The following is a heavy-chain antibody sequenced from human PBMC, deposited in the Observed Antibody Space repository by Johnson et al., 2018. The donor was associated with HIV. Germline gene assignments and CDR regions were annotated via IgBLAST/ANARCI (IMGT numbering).Heavy chain of an antibody. Sequence: VQLVESGGGVVQPGGSLRLSCAASGFTFSSYGMHWVRQAPGKGLEWVAFIRYDGSNKYYADSVKGRFTISRDNSKNTLYLQMNSLRAEDTAVYYCAKDSGYYDSSGYGAFDIWGQGTMVTVSS. J-gene: IGHJ3*02. CDR3: AKDSGYYDSSGYGAFDI. D-gene: IGHD3-22*01. CDR1: GFTFSSYG. CDR2: IRYDGSNK. V-gene: IGHV3-30*02.